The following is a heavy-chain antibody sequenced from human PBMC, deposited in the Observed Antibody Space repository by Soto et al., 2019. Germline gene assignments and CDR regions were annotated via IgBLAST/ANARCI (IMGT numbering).Heavy chain of an antibody. Sequence: QVQLQESGPGLVKPSETLSLTCTVSGGSVSSGSYYWSWIRQPPGKGLEWIGYIYYSGSTNYNPSRKSRVTISVDTSKNQFSLKLSSVTAADTAVYYCARENRGWYGGQQGWFDPWGQGTLVTVSS. J-gene: IGHJ5*02. CDR2: IYYSGST. D-gene: IGHD6-19*01. CDR1: GGSVSSGSYY. V-gene: IGHV4-61*01. CDR3: ARENRGWYGGQQGWFDP.